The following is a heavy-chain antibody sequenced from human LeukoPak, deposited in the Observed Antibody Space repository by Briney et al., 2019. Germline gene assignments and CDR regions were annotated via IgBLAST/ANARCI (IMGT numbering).Heavy chain of an antibody. V-gene: IGHV4-39*01. CDR3: ARARAAADAFDI. J-gene: IGHJ3*02. Sequence: SETLSLTCTVSGGSISSSGYYWGWIRQPPGKGLEWIGSIYYSGSTYYNPSLKSRVTISVDTSKNQFSLKLSSVTAADTAVYYCARARAAADAFDIWGQGTMVTVSS. D-gene: IGHD6-13*01. CDR1: GGSISSSGYY. CDR2: IYYSGST.